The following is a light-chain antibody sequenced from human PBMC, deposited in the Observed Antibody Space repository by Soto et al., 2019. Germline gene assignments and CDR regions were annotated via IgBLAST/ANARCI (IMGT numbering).Light chain of an antibody. CDR1: QTISNSY. J-gene: IGKJ1*01. Sequence: EIVLTQSPGTLSLSPGERATLSCRASQTISNSYLAWYQHKSGQAPRLLISAASSRATGIPDRFSGSGSGTDFTLTISGLEPEDFAVYSCPQYVNTVRTLGQGTKVDI. V-gene: IGKV3-20*01. CDR2: AAS. CDR3: PQYVNTVRT.